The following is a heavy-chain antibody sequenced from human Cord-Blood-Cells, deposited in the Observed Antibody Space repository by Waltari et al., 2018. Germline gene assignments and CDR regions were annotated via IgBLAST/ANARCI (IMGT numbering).Heavy chain of an antibody. CDR3: ARGNWGFDY. J-gene: IGHJ4*02. CDR2: IIPIFGTA. Sequence: QVQLVQSVAEGKNPGSLVKVSCEDSGGTFSSYAICWVRQAPGQGLEWLGGIIPIFGTANYAQKFQGRVTITADESTSTAYMELSSLRSEDTAVYYCARGNWGFDYWGQGTLVTVSS. CDR1: GGTFSSYA. V-gene: IGHV1-69*01. D-gene: IGHD7-27*01.